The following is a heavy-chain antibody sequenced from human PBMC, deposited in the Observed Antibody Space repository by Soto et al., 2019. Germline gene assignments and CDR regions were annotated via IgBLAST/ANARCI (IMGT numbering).Heavy chain of an antibody. D-gene: IGHD4-4*01. Sequence: SVPTLVNHTQTLPLTCTFPAFSLTTSEVGVGWIRQPPGKALEWLAIIYWNDDKRYSTSLKSRLTITRDTSKKQVVRTMTNRDPVDTATYYCVHGASNEATNNYWGQGTVVTVSS. CDR1: AFSLTTSEVG. CDR3: VHGASNEATNNY. J-gene: IGHJ4*02. CDR2: IYWNDDK. V-gene: IGHV2-5*01.